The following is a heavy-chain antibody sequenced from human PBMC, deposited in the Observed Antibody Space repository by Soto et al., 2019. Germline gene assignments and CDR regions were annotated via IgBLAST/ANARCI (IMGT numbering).Heavy chain of an antibody. CDR1: GFTFSSYS. J-gene: IGHJ6*03. V-gene: IGHV3-21*01. Sequence: PGGSLRLSCAASGFTFSSYSMNWVRQAPGKGLEWVSSISSSSSYIYYADSVKGRFTISRDNAKNSLYLQMNSLRAEDTAVYYCARHSLVYYYYYYMDVWGKGTTVTVSS. D-gene: IGHD6-6*01. CDR2: ISSSSSYI. CDR3: ARHSLVYYYYYYMDV.